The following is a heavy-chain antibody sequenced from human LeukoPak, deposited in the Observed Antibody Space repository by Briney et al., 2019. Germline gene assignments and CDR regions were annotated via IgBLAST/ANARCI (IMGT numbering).Heavy chain of an antibody. J-gene: IGHJ5*02. D-gene: IGHD4-4*01. CDR3: ASRTLNSNSNWFDP. CDR2: INHSGST. V-gene: IGHV4-34*01. Sequence: PSETLSLTCTVSGGSISSYYWSWIRQPPGKGLEWIGEINHSGSTNYNPSLKSRVTISVDTSKNQFSLKLSSVTAADTAVYYCASRTLNSNSNWFDPWGQGTLVTVSS. CDR1: GGSISSYY.